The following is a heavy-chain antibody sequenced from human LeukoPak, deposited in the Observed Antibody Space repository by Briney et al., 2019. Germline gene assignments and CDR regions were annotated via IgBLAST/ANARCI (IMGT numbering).Heavy chain of an antibody. J-gene: IGHJ6*02. CDR3: ARGLWLDDSYYYYGMDV. CDR2: MHSNRGNT. D-gene: IGHD6-19*01. V-gene: IGHV1-8*01. CDR1: GYTFTRYD. Sequence: SVKVTCKASGYTFTRYDINWVRQATGQGLDWMGWMHSNRGNTRYAQKFKSRVNMTRNTSIRTAYMELSSLRSEDTAMYYCARGLWLDDSYYYYGMDVWGQGTTVTVSS.